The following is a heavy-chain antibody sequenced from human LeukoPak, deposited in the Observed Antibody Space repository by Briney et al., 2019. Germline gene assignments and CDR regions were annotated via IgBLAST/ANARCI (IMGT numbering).Heavy chain of an antibody. V-gene: IGHV4-39*01. Sequence: SETLSLTCTVSGGSISSSSYYWGWIRQPPGKGLEWIGSIYYSGSTYYNPSLKSRVTISVDTSKNQFSLKLSSVTAADTAVYYCARPRARGSYFDYWGQGTLVTVSS. CDR3: ARPRARGSYFDY. CDR2: IYYSGST. J-gene: IGHJ4*02. CDR1: GGSISSSSYY.